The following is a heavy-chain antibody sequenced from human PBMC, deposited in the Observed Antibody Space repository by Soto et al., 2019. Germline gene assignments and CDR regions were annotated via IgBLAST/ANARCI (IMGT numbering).Heavy chain of an antibody. J-gene: IGHJ4*02. V-gene: IGHV4-59*01. Sequence: SETLSLTCTVSGGSISSYYWSWIRQPPGKGLEWIGYIYYSGSTNYNPSLKSRVTISVDTSKNQFSLKLSSVTAADTAVYYCARGRAVAARQELNYLGQGTLVTVSS. CDR2: IYYSGST. D-gene: IGHD6-19*01. CDR1: GGSISSYY. CDR3: ARGRAVAARQELNY.